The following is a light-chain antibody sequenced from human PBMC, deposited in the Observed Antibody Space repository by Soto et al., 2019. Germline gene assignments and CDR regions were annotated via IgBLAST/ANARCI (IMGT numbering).Light chain of an antibody. V-gene: IGKV1-8*01. J-gene: IGKJ1*01. CDR1: QGISSY. CDR3: QQYYSYLRT. CDR2: AAS. Sequence: AIRMTQSPSSLSASTGDRVTITCRASQGISSYLAWYQQKPGKAPKLLIYAASTLQSGVPSRFSGSGSGTDFTLTISCLQSEDLATYYYQQYYSYLRTFGQGTKVEIK.